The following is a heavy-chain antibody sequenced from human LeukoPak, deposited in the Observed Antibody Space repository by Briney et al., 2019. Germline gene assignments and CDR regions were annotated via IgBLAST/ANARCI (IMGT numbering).Heavy chain of an antibody. D-gene: IGHD3-16*01. CDR1: GFTFSSYA. CDR2: ISYDGSNK. J-gene: IGHJ3*02. Sequence: PGGSLRLSCAASGFTFSSYAMHWVRQAPGKGLERVAVISYDGSNKYYADSVKGRFTISRDNSKNTLYLQMNSLRAEDTAVYYCASILGVLDAFDIWGQGTMVTVSS. CDR3: ASILGVLDAFDI. V-gene: IGHV3-30-3*01.